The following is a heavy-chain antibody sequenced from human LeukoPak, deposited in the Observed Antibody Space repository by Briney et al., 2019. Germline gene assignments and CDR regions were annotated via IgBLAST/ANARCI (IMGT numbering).Heavy chain of an antibody. CDR2: ISSSSSHT. Sequence: GGSLRLSCAASGFTFSDYYMSWFRQAPGKGLEWVSYISSSSSHTTYADAVKGRFTIYRDNARHSLSLQVNRLSADDTAVYYCARLGSIAAAGPPDYWGQGPLVTVSS. J-gene: IGHJ4*02. CDR1: GFTFSDYY. CDR3: ARLGSIAAAGPPDY. D-gene: IGHD6-13*01. V-gene: IGHV3-11*06.